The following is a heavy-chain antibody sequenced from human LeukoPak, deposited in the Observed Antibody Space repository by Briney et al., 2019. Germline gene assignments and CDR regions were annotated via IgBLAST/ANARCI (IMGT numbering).Heavy chain of an antibody. CDR1: GFTFSSYW. D-gene: IGHD3-22*01. CDR3: ARDDGIDSSDPTPLGY. Sequence: PGGSLRLSCAASGFTFSSYWMSWVRRAPGKGLEWVANIKQDGSEKYYVDSVKGRFTISRDNAKNSLYLQMNSLRAEDTAVYYCARDDGIDSSDPTPLGYWGQGTLVTVSS. J-gene: IGHJ4*02. CDR2: IKQDGSEK. V-gene: IGHV3-7*01.